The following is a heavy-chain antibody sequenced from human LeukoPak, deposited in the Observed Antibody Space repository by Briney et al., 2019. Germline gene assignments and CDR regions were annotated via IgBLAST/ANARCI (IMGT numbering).Heavy chain of an antibody. V-gene: IGHV5-10-1*01. CDR3: ARHGYYDSG. CDR1: GYRFTSYW. CDR2: IDPSDSSI. Sequence: GESLRISCKGSGYRFTSYWISWVRQMPGKGLEWMGRIDPSDSSIKYSPSFQGHVTISADKSISTAYLQWSSLEASDTAVYYCARHGYYDSGWGQGTLVTVSS. J-gene: IGHJ4*02. D-gene: IGHD3-10*01.